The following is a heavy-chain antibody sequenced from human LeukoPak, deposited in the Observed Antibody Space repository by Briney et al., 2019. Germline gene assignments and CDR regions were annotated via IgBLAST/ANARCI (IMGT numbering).Heavy chain of an antibody. D-gene: IGHD3-10*01. CDR1: GGSIRSCGYY. Sequence: SETLSLTCTVSGGSIRSCGYYWSWIRQHPGKGLEWIGYIYYSGSTYYNPSLKSRVTISVDTSKNQFSLKLSSVTAADTAVYYCARAYGSGRDHFDYWGQGTLVTVSS. J-gene: IGHJ4*02. CDR2: IYYSGST. CDR3: ARAYGSGRDHFDY. V-gene: IGHV4-31*03.